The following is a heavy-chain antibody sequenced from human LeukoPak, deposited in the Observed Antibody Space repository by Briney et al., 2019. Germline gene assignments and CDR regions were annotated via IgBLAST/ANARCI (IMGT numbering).Heavy chain of an antibody. CDR1: GGTFSSYA. CDR3: ARADPYGSGSYYIDY. CDR2: IIPILGIA. J-gene: IGHJ4*02. D-gene: IGHD3-10*01. Sequence: SVKVSCKASGGTFSSYAISWVRQAPGQVLEWMGRIIPILGIANYAQKFQGRVTITADKSTSTAYMELSSLRSEDTAVYYCARADPYGSGSYYIDYWGQGTLVTVSS. V-gene: IGHV1-69*04.